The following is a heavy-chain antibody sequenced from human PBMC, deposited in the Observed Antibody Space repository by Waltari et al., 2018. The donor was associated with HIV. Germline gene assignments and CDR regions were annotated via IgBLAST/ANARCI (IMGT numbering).Heavy chain of an antibody. CDR3: AKHVFAGTTVGFGYYFDY. J-gene: IGHJ4*02. Sequence: EVQLLESGGGLVQPGGSLRLSCAASGFTFSSSAMSWVRQAPGKGLEWVSAISGSGGSTYYADSVKGRFTISRDNSKNTLYLQMNSLRAEDTAVYYCAKHVFAGTTVGFGYYFDYWGQGTLVTVSS. CDR2: ISGSGGST. D-gene: IGHD1-1*01. V-gene: IGHV3-23*01. CDR1: GFTFSSSA.